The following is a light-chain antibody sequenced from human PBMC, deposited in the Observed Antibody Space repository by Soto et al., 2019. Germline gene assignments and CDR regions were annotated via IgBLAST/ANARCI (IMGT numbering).Light chain of an antibody. J-gene: IGKJ1*01. V-gene: IGKV1-5*01. CDR3: EQYDVHPKS. CDR2: DAS. CDR1: ENIKNW. Sequence: DVQMTQSPSTLAASVGDRVTITCRARENIKNWLAWYQQTPWKAPKVLIFDASRLETGVPPRFSGSGYGTDLTLTITGLQTDDFGTDHCEQYDVHPKSFGQGTKVEGK.